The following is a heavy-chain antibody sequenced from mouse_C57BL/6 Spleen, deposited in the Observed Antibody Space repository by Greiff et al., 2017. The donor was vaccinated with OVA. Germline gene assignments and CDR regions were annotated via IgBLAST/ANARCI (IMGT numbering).Heavy chain of an antibody. D-gene: IGHD1-1*01. V-gene: IGHV1-81*01. CDR2: IYPRSGNT. CDR3: AREAGSSYDFDY. Sequence: LQESGAELARPGASVKLSCKASGYTFTSYGISWVKQRTGQGLEWIGEIYPRSGNTYYNEKFKGKATLTADKSSSTAYMELRSLTSEDSAVYFCAREAGSSYDFDYWGQGTTLTVSS. CDR1: GYTFTSYG. J-gene: IGHJ2*01.